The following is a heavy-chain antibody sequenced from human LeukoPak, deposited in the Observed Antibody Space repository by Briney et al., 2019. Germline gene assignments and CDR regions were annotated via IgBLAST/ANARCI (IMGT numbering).Heavy chain of an antibody. D-gene: IGHD3-22*01. CDR1: GYTLTSYG. V-gene: IGHV1-18*01. CDR2: ISAYNGNT. J-gene: IGHJ4*02. CDR3: ARRDYDSSGYYY. Sequence: GSSVNVSCKASGYTLTSYGISWVRQAPGQGLEWMGWISAYNGNTNYAQKLQGSVTMTTDTSTSTAYMELRSLRSDDTAVYYCARRDYDSSGYYYWGQGTLVTVSS.